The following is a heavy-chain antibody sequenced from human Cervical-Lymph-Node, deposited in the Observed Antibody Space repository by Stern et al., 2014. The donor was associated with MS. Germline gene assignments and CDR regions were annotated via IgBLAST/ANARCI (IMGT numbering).Heavy chain of an antibody. J-gene: IGHJ4*02. CDR1: GFTVSRDY. Sequence: EVQLVESGGGVIQPGGSLRLSCTASGFTVSRDYMTWVRQAPGKGLAWVSLITNVGSTCYTDSVKGRFTISRDDSKNTVYLHMTSLRAEDTAMYYCARDTSSPERSDWWGQGTLVTVSS. CDR3: ARDTSSPERSDW. D-gene: IGHD1-1*01. CDR2: ITNVGST. V-gene: IGHV3-53*01.